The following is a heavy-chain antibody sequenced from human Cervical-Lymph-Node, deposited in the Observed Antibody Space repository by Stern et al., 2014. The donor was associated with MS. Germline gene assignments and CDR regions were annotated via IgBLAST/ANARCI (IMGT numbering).Heavy chain of an antibody. D-gene: IGHD6-13*01. Sequence: VQLVESGGGVVQPGRSLRLSCAASGFAFSNHGMHWVRQAPGKGLEWVAVIWFDGSHKNYGDSVKGRFTISRDNSKNMLYLDMNSLRVEDTAVYFCASDYGGSNWYRLDYWGQGILVTVSS. CDR1: GFAFSNHG. V-gene: IGHV3-33*01. J-gene: IGHJ4*02. CDR2: IWFDGSHK. CDR3: ASDYGGSNWYRLDY.